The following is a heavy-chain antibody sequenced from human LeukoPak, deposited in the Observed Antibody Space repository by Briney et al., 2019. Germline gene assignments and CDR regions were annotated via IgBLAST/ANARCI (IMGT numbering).Heavy chain of an antibody. CDR3: AREYGSGSYTGIDY. J-gene: IGHJ4*02. D-gene: IGHD3-10*01. Sequence: GASVKVSFKASGYTFINYGITRVRQAPGQGLEWMGWISAYNSAYNGNTHYAQKLQGRVTMTTDTSTNTGYMELRSLRSDDTAVYYCAREYGSGSYTGIDYWGQGTLVTVSS. V-gene: IGHV1-18*01. CDR2: ISAYNSAYNGNT. CDR1: GYTFINYG.